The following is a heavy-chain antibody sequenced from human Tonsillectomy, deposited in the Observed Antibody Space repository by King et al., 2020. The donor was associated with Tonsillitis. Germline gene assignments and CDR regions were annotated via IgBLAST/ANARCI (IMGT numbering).Heavy chain of an antibody. CDR3: ARTNAVVTSWFDP. Sequence: QLQESGPGLVKPSQTLSLTCTVSGGSISSSGYYWSWIRQHPGKGLEWIGYIYYSGSTYYNPSLKSPVTISVDTSKNQFSLKLSSVTAADTAVYYCARTNAVVTSWFDPWGQGTLVTVSS. CDR2: IYYSGST. J-gene: IGHJ5*02. D-gene: IGHD4-23*01. V-gene: IGHV4-31*01. CDR1: GGSISSSGYY.